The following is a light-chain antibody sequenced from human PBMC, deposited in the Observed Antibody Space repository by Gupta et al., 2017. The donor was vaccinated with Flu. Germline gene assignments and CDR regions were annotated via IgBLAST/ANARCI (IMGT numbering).Light chain of an antibody. CDR3: QQYSTYPRT. Sequence: DILMTQSPSTLSAYVGDRVTITCRASQTISSWLDWYQQKPGKAPNVLIYQASNLESGVPSRFSGSGSGTEFTLTVSSLQPDDFATYYCQQYSTYPRTFGQGTKVEI. CDR1: QTISSW. J-gene: IGKJ1*01. V-gene: IGKV1-5*01. CDR2: QAS.